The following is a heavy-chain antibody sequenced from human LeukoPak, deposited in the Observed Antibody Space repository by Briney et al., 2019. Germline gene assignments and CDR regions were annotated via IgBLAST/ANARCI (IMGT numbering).Heavy chain of an antibody. CDR1: GYNFTSYW. D-gene: IGHD2-2*01. CDR2: IYPGDSDT. Sequence: GESLKISCKGSGYNFTSYWLGWVRQMPGKGLDWMGLIYPGDSDTRYSPSFQGQVTISADRSISTAYLQWSSLKASDTAMYYCARGLCTSTNCYGDFDYWGQGTLVTVSS. V-gene: IGHV5-51*01. CDR3: ARGLCTSTNCYGDFDY. J-gene: IGHJ4*02.